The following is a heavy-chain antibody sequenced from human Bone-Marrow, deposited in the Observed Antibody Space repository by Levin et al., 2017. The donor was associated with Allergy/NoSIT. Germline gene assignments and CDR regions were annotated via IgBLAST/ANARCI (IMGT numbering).Heavy chain of an antibody. CDR2: ISPDGNNR. CDR1: GFTFSNYG. D-gene: IGHD3-10*01. V-gene: IGHV3-30-3*01. J-gene: IGHJ3*02. CDR3: ARDPRFGELLSTYDI. Sequence: GGSLRLSCAASGFTFSNYGIHWVRQAPGKGLEWVAVISPDGNNRYSADSVKGRFTISRDNSKNTLFLQMDSLRPEDTAVYYCARDPRFGELLSTYDIWGQGTMVTVSS.